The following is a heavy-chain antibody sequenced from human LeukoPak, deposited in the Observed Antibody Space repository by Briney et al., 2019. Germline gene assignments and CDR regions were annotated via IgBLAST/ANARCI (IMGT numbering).Heavy chain of an antibody. CDR3: ARYCSSTSCYTNYYYYMDV. CDR2: IYYSGST. V-gene: IGHV4-30-4*08. J-gene: IGHJ6*03. Sequence: SETLSLTCTVSGGSISSGDYYWSWIRQPPGKGLEWIGYIYYSGSTYYNPSLNSRVTISVDTSKNQFSLKLSSVTAADTAVYYCARYCSSTSCYTNYYYYMDVWGKGTTVTVSS. CDR1: GGSISSGDYY. D-gene: IGHD2-2*02.